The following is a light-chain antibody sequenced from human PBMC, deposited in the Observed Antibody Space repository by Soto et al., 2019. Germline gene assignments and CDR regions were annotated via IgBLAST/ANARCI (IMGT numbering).Light chain of an antibody. Sequence: QSVLTQPPSASGSPGQSVTISCTGTSRDGGAYNYVSWYQHHPGKAPKLLVYEVNKRPSGVPDRFSGSKSGNPASLTVSGLQAEDEADYYCTSHAGTINFPYIFGTGTKVTVL. J-gene: IGLJ1*01. CDR1: SRDGGAYNY. CDR3: TSHAGTINFPYI. CDR2: EVN. V-gene: IGLV2-8*01.